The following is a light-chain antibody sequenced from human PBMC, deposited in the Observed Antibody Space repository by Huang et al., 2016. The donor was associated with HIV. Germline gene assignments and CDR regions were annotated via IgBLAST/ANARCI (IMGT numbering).Light chain of an antibody. Sequence: EIVMTQSPAVLSMSPGERVTLTCRASHSVVHKLAWYQQKPGRAPRLVIYDTSTRSSGVPARLSGSGSGTNFSLTINSLQSEDLAVYYCQHYNNWPLTFGGGTRVEIK. J-gene: IGKJ4*01. CDR1: HSVVHK. CDR3: QHYNNWPLT. CDR2: DTS. V-gene: IGKV3-15*01.